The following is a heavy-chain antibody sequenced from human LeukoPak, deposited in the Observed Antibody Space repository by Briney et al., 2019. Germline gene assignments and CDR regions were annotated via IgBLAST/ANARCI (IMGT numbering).Heavy chain of an antibody. D-gene: IGHD4-23*01. Sequence: AASVKVSYKASGGTFSSYAISWVRQAPGQGLEWMGRIIPIFGIANYAQKFQGRVTITADKSTSTAYMELSSLRSEDTAVYYCASREVVSPPDGYGMDVWGQGTTVTVSS. CDR3: ASREVVSPPDGYGMDV. CDR1: GGTFSSYA. CDR2: IIPIFGIA. V-gene: IGHV1-69*04. J-gene: IGHJ6*02.